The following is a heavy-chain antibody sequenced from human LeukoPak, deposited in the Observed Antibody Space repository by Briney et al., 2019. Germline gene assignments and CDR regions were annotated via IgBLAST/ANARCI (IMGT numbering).Heavy chain of an antibody. Sequence: NLQGRVTLTTDTSTSTAYMELRSLRSEDTAVYYCARDTRSSSSHWFDPWGQGTLVTVSS. J-gene: IGHJ5*02. D-gene: IGHD6-6*01. CDR3: ARDTRSSSSHWFDP. V-gene: IGHV1-18*01.